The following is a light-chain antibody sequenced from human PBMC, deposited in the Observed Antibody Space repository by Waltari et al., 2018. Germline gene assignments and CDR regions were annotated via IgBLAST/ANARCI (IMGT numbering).Light chain of an antibody. Sequence: SYVLTQPPSVSVAPGKTARITCGGSSIGYKSVHWYRQKPGQAPVLVIYYDSDRPSGSPERFSGSNSGNTATLTISRVEAGDEADYYCQVWDSNSDHPVFGGGTKLTVL. CDR2: YDS. V-gene: IGLV3-21*04. CDR1: SIGYKS. CDR3: QVWDSNSDHPV. J-gene: IGLJ3*02.